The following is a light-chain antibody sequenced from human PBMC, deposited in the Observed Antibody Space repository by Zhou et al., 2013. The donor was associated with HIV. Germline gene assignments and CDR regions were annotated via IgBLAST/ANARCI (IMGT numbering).Light chain of an antibody. CDR1: RGVIAN. CDR3: QQRVNSFT. Sequence: IVMTQSPATLSVSPGERVILSCRASRGVIANLAWYQQKPGQAPRLLIYDASNRATGIPARFSGSGSGTDFTLTISSLEPEDFAVYYCQQRVNSFTFGGGTKVEIK. V-gene: IGKV3-11*01. CDR2: DAS. J-gene: IGKJ4*01.